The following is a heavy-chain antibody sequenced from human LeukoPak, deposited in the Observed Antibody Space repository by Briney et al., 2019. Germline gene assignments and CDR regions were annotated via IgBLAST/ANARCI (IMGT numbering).Heavy chain of an antibody. D-gene: IGHD3-10*01. CDR1: GFTFSSYA. CDR3: AEAITMVRGVIGAFDI. CDR2: ISGSGGST. Sequence: PGGSLRLSCAASGFTFSSYAMSWVRQAPGKGLEWVSAISGSGGSTYYADSVKGRFTISRDNAKNSLYPQMNSLRAEDTAVYYCAEAITMVRGVIGAFDIWGQGTMVTVSS. J-gene: IGHJ3*02. V-gene: IGHV3-23*01.